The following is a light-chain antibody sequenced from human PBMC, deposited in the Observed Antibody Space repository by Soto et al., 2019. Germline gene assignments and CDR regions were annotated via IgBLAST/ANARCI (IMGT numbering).Light chain of an antibody. CDR1: SSDVGGYDF. CDR3: SSITGSSTPVV. CDR2: EVS. J-gene: IGLJ2*01. V-gene: IGLV2-14*01. Sequence: QSVLTQPPSASGSPGQSVTISCTGTSSDVGGYDFVSWYQQHPGKAPKLVIYEVSHRPSGVSSRFSGSKSGNVASLTISGLQTEDEADYYCSSITGSSTPVVFGGGTKLTVL.